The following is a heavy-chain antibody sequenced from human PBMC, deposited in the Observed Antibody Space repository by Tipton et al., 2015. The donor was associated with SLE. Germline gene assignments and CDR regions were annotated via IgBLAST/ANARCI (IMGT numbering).Heavy chain of an antibody. V-gene: IGHV3-23*01. J-gene: IGHJ4*02. Sequence: SLRLSCAASGFTFSDYYMSWVRQSPGKGLEWVSAISGSGGSTYYADSVKGRFTISRDNSKNTLYLQMNSLRAEDTAVYYCARGDSSSWHMEADFGYWGQGATVPGSS. CDR1: GFTFSDYY. D-gene: IGHD6-13*01. CDR2: ISGSGGST. CDR3: ARGDSSSWHMEADFGY.